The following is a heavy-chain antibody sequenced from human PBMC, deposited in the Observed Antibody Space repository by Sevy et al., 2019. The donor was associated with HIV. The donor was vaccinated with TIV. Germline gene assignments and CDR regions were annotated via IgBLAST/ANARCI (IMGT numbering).Heavy chain of an antibody. CDR3: AHQTPGEGYDAFDI. D-gene: IGHD2-15*01. J-gene: IGHJ3*02. CDR2: IYWDDDK. Sequence: SGPTLVKPTQTLTLTCTFSGFPLSTSGVGVGWIRQPPGKALEWLALIYWDDDKRYSPSLKSRLTITKDTSKNQVVLTMTNMDPVDTATYYCAHQTPGEGYDAFDIWGQGTMVTVSS. CDR1: GFPLSTSGVG. V-gene: IGHV2-5*02.